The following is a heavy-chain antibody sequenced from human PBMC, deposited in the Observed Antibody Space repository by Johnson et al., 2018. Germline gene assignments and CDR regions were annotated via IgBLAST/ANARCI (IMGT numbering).Heavy chain of an antibody. CDR1: GFTFSSYA. CDR3: ARDRAAVAGIGYFQY. D-gene: IGHD6-19*01. J-gene: IGHJ1*01. CDR2: ISYDGSSK. V-gene: IGHV3-30-3*01. Sequence: QVQLVESGGGLVKPGGSLRLSCAASGFTFSSYAMHWVRQAPGKGLEWEAVISYDGSSKYYADSVKGRFTISRDNSKNTLYLQMNSLSAEDTAVYFCARDRAAVAGIGYFQYWGQGTLVTVAS.